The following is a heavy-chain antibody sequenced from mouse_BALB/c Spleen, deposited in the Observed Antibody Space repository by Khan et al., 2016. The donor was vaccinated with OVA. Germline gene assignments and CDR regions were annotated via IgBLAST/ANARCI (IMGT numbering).Heavy chain of an antibody. CDR1: GYSITTDYA. CDR2: ISYSGNT. V-gene: IGHV3-2*02. Sequence: VQLQQSGPGLVKPSQSLSLTCTVTGYSITTDYAWNWIRQFPGKKLEWMGFISYSGNTKYNPSLKSRISITRDTSKNQFFLQLKSVTTEDTARXYGARVYGGDIDYWGEGTT. D-gene: IGHD3-3*01. CDR3: ARVYGGDIDY. J-gene: IGHJ2*01.